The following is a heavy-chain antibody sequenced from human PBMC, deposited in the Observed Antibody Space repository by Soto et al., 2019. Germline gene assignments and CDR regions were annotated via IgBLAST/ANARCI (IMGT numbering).Heavy chain of an antibody. V-gene: IGHV4-39*01. J-gene: IGHJ4*02. CDR1: GGSISSSSYY. D-gene: IGHD6-13*01. CDR2: IYYSGST. Sequence: PSETLSLTCTVSGGSISSSSYYWGWIRQPPGKGLEWIGSIYYSGSTYYNPSLKSRVTISVDTSKNQFSLKLSSVTAADTAVYYCARHPFQQLVLYYFDYWGQGTLVTVSS. CDR3: ARHPFQQLVLYYFDY.